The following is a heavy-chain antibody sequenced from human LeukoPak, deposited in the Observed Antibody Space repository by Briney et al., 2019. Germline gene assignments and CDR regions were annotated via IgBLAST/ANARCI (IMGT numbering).Heavy chain of an antibody. J-gene: IGHJ6*02. V-gene: IGHV3-11*01. CDR1: GFTFSDYY. CDR3: ARSPNRGWYTPELLDYYYGMDV. Sequence: PGGSLRLSCAASGFTFSDYYMSWIRQAPGKGLEWVSYISSSGSTIYYADSVKGRFTISRDNAKNSLYLQMNSLRAEDTAVYYCARSPNRGWYTPELLDYYYGMDVWGQGTTVTVSS. D-gene: IGHD6-19*01. CDR2: ISSSGSTI.